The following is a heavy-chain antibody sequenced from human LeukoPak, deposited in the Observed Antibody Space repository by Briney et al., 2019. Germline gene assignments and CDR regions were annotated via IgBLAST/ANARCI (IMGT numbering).Heavy chain of an antibody. V-gene: IGHV4-34*01. CDR3: ARVGYSIRRNYYYYYMDV. Sequence: SETLSLTCAVYGGSFSGYYRSWIRQPPGKGLEWIGEINHSGSTKSNPTLKRRVTTSANTTKNQFSLKLSSVTAADTAVYYWARVGYSIRRNYYYYYMDVWGKGTTVTISS. D-gene: IGHD6-13*01. CDR1: GGSFSGYY. CDR2: INHSGST. J-gene: IGHJ6*03.